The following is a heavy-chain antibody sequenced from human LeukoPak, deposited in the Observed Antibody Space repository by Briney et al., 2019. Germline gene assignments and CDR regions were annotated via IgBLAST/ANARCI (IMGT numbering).Heavy chain of an antibody. CDR2: ISTSGTTI. CDR3: AREGRGFADGFDY. V-gene: IGHV3-48*03. D-gene: IGHD5-12*01. J-gene: IGHJ4*02. Sequence: PGGCLRLSCAVSGFTFSDYEMNWVRQAPGKGLEWVSYISTSGTTIYYADSVKGRFTISRDNAKNSLYLQMNSLRAEDTAVYYCAREGRGFADGFDYWGQGTLVTVSS. CDR1: GFTFSDYE.